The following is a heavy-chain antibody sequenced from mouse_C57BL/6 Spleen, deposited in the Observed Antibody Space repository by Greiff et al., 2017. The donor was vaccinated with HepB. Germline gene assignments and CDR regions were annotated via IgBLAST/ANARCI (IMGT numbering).Heavy chain of an antibody. V-gene: IGHV2-2*01. Sequence: QVQLKQSGPGLVQPSQSLSITCTVSGFSLTSYGVHWVRQSPGKGLEWLGVIWSGGSTDYNAAFISRLSISKDNSKSQVFFKMNSLQADDTAIYYCASDGYYGGDYAMDYWRQGTSVTVSS. CDR2: IWSGGST. CDR1: GFSLTSYG. J-gene: IGHJ4*01. CDR3: ASDGYYGGDYAMDY. D-gene: IGHD2-3*01.